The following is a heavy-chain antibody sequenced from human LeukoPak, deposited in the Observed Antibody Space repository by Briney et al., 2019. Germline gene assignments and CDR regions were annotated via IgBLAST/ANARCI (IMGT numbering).Heavy chain of an antibody. V-gene: IGHV4-59*08. CDR1: GGSISSYY. J-gene: IGHJ4*02. Sequence: SETLSLTCTVSGGSISSYYWSWIRQPPGKGLEWIGYIYYSGSTNYNPSLKSRVTISVDTSKNQFSLKLSSVTAADTAVYYCARHAGSSGWTDLDYWGQGTLVTVSS. CDR2: IYYSGST. CDR3: ARHAGSSGWTDLDY. D-gene: IGHD6-19*01.